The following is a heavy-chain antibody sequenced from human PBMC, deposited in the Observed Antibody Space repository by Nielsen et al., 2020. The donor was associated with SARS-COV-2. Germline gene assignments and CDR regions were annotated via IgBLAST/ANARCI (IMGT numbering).Heavy chain of an antibody. CDR3: AKLWFGELYDAFDI. CDR1: GFTFSSYG. V-gene: IGHV3-30*18. CDR2: ISYDGSNK. D-gene: IGHD3-10*01. Sequence: GESLKISCAASGFTFSSYGMHWVRQAPGKGLEWVAVISYDGSNKYYADSVKGRFTISRGNSKNTLYLQMNSLRAEDTAVYYCAKLWFGELYDAFDIWGQGTMVTVSS. J-gene: IGHJ3*02.